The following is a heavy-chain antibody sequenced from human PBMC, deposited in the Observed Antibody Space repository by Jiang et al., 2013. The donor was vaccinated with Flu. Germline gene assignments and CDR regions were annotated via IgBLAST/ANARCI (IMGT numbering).Heavy chain of an antibody. Sequence: GSGLVKPSQTLSLTCAVSGGSISSGGYSWSWIRQPPGKGPEWIGYIYYSGSTYYNPSLKSRVTISVDTSKNQFSLKLSSVTAADTAVYYCARDITRSDAFDIWGQGTMVTVS. CDR2: IYYSGST. J-gene: IGHJ3*02. CDR3: ARDITRSDAFDI. V-gene: IGHV4-30-4*07. CDR1: GGSISSGGYS. D-gene: IGHD3-3*01.